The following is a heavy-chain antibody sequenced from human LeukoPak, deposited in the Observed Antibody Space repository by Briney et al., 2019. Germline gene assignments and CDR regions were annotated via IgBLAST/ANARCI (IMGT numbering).Heavy chain of an antibody. J-gene: IGHJ4*02. CDR3: ARDRFSGSYPLDY. CDR2: IKQDGSEK. V-gene: IGHV3-7*03. Sequence: PGGSLRLSCVASGFTFTSYWMSWVRQAPGKGLEWVANIKQDGSEKYYLDSLEGRFTISRDNAKNSLYLQMNSLRAEDTAVYYCARDRFSGSYPLDYWGQGTLVTVSS. D-gene: IGHD1-26*01. CDR1: GFTFTSYW.